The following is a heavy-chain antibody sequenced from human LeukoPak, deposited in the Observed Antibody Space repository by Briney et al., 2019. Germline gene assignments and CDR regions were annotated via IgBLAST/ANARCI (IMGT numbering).Heavy chain of an antibody. CDR2: IYYTGNT. D-gene: IGHD3-16*01. CDR3: ARRVTGRGTFYFDY. V-gene: IGHV4-59*08. Sequence: SETLSLTCTVSDGSISTYYWTWLRQPPGKELEWTGYIYYTGNTNYNPALKSRVTISLDTSRNQFSLKLNSVTAADTAVYYCARRVTGRGTFYFDYWGQGSLITVSS. J-gene: IGHJ4*02. CDR1: DGSISTYY.